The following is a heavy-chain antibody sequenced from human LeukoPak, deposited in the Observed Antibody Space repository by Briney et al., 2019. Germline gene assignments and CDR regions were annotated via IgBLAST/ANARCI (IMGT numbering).Heavy chain of an antibody. CDR1: GFTFSSYA. Sequence: PGGSLRLSCAASGFTFSSYAMHWVRQAPGKGLEWVAVISYDGSNKYYADSVKGRFTISRDNSKNTLYLQMNSLRAEDTAVYYCARDGVYPLGDYWGQGTLVTVSS. V-gene: IGHV3-30*04. CDR3: ARDGVYPLGDY. J-gene: IGHJ4*02. CDR2: ISYDGSNK. D-gene: IGHD6-6*01.